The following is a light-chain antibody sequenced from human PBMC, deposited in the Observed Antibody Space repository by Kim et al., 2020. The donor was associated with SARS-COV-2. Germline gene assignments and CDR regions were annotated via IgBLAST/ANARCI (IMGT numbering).Light chain of an antibody. CDR2: AVS. J-gene: IGLJ3*02. Sequence: GQPIPTSCTGTSSDVGGYKYVSWYQQKPGKAPKLMIYAVSNRPSGVSIRFSGSKSDNTAYLTVSGLQAEDEADYYCTSVTSSTTWVFGGGTQLTVL. V-gene: IGLV2-14*03. CDR1: SSDVGGYKY. CDR3: TSVTSSTTWV.